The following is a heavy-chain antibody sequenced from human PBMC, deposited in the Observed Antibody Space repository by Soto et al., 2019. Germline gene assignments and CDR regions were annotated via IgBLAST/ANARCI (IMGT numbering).Heavy chain of an antibody. J-gene: IGHJ4*02. D-gene: IGHD1-20*01. CDR2: IYPDNGNT. Sequence: QVQLVQSGAEVKKSGASVKVSCKASGYTITTYDINWVRQAPGQGLEWMGNIYPDNGNTDYAQKFQGRVTMTRNTSINTASMELKSLTSEDTGVYYCAREYGISGTGRVGFDLWGQGTLVTVSS. V-gene: IGHV1-8*01. CDR3: AREYGISGTGRVGFDL. CDR1: GYTITTYD.